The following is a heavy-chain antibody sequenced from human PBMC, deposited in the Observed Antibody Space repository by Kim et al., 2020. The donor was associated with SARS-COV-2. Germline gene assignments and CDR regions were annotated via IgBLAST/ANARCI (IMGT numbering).Heavy chain of an antibody. V-gene: IGHV1-69*02. Sequence: SVKVSCKASGGTFSSYTISWVRQAPGQGLEWMGRIIPILGITNYAQKFQGRVTITADKSTSTAYMELSSLRSEDTAVYYCASALVVVTAQTPDYWGQGTLVTVSS. CDR1: GGTFSSYT. D-gene: IGHD2-21*02. J-gene: IGHJ4*02. CDR3: ASALVVVTAQTPDY. CDR2: IIPILGIT.